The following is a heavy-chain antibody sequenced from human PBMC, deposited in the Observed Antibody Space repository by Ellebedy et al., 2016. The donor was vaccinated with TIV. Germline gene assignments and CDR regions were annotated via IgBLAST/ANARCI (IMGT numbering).Heavy chain of an antibody. CDR2: IYPGDSDT. J-gene: IGHJ5*02. Sequence: GESLKISCKGSGYSFTSYWIAWVRQTPGEGLQWMGIIYPGDSDTMYSPAFQGQVTISVDKSINTAYLQWNSLTASDSAMYYCAIKRPNWFDPWGQGSLVTVSS. CDR3: AIKRPNWFDP. CDR1: GYSFTSYW. V-gene: IGHV5-51*01.